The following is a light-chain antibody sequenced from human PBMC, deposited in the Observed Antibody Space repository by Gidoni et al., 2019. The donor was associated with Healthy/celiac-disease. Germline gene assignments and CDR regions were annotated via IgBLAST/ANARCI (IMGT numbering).Light chain of an antibody. Sequence: IQMTQSPSTLSASVGDRVTITCRASQSISSWLPWYQQKPGKAPKLLSYDASSLASGVPSRFSGSGSGTEFTLTISSLQPDDFATYYCQQYNSYSPTFGQGTKVEIK. V-gene: IGKV1-5*01. CDR2: DAS. J-gene: IGKJ1*01. CDR1: QSISSW. CDR3: QQYNSYSPT.